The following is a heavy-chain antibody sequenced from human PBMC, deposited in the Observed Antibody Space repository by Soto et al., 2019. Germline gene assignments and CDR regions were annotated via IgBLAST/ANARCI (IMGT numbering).Heavy chain of an antibody. CDR2: FHNSGSP. CDR3: ARRHSHDFYDKDIYVP. Sequence: SETLSLTCSISGGSISGYHWNWIRQTPGKGVEWIGYFHNSGSPKYSSSLKSRVTISVDMSENQSSLKLSSVTAADTAMYYCARRHSHDFYDKDIYVPWGQGTQVTVSS. D-gene: IGHD3-22*01. CDR1: GGSISGYH. J-gene: IGHJ4*02. V-gene: IGHV4-4*08.